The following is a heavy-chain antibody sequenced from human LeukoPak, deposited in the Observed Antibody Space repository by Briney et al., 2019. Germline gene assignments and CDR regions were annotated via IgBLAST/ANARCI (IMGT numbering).Heavy chain of an antibody. Sequence: ASVKVSCKASGYTFTSYDINWVRQATGQGLEWMGWMNPNSGNTGYAQKFQGRVTITRNTSISTAYMELSSLRSEDTAVYYCARRGYSSGWFGYYYYYMDVWGKGTTVTVPS. D-gene: IGHD6-19*01. CDR1: GYTFTSYD. CDR3: ARRGYSSGWFGYYYYYMDV. J-gene: IGHJ6*03. V-gene: IGHV1-8*03. CDR2: MNPNSGNT.